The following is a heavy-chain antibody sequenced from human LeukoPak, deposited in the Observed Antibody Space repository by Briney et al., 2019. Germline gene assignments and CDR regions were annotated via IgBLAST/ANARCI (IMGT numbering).Heavy chain of an antibody. V-gene: IGHV4-4*02. CDR1: GGSITTTNW. J-gene: IGHJ4*02. CDR3: TRESGAFSPFGF. CDR2: VSLKGAT. Sequence: PSGTLSLTCAVSGGSITTTNWWSWVRQPPGKGLEWIGEVSLKGATNYSPSLESRVSMSIDKSKNHLSLKLRSVTAADTATYYCTRESGAFSPFGFWGQGTLVTVSS. D-gene: IGHD1-26*01.